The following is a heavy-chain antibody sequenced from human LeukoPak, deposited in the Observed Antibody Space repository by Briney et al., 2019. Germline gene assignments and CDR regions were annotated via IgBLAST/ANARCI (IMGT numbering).Heavy chain of an antibody. Sequence: SETLSLTCTVSGGSISSGSYYWSWIRQPAGKGLEWIGRIYTSGSTNYNPSLKSRVTISVDTSKNQFSLKLSSVTAADTAVYYCARGGGYSYGRDYWGQGTLVTVSS. D-gene: IGHD5-18*01. CDR3: ARGGGYSYGRDY. V-gene: IGHV4-61*02. J-gene: IGHJ4*02. CDR2: IYTSGST. CDR1: GGSISSGSYY.